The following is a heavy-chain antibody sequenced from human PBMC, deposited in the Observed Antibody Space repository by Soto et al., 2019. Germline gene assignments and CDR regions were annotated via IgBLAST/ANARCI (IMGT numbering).Heavy chain of an antibody. CDR3: GGGGGVGVAGSAAFDM. V-gene: IGHV1-2*02. CDR2: INPATGAA. Sequence: QLHLVQSGAVVKKPGASVTVSCSASGYPVTAYYMHWVRQAPGRGLEWMGGINPATGAAKYTQTFQGRVTMTGDTATRTVLMDRTGVTSWDRAVFSGGGGGGVGVAGSAAFDMWGQGTLVTVSS. J-gene: IGHJ3*02. CDR1: GYPVTAYY. D-gene: IGHD3-3*01.